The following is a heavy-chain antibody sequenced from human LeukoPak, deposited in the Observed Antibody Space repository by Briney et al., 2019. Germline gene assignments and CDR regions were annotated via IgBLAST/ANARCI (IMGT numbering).Heavy chain of an antibody. Sequence: GGSLRLSCAASGFTFSSYSMNWVRQAPGKGLEWVSFISGTRSYIYYADSVKGRFTISRDNAKNSLYLQMNSLRAEDTAVYYCARGEYGSGSYHIDYWGQGTLVTVSS. D-gene: IGHD3-10*01. V-gene: IGHV3-21*01. CDR1: GFTFSSYS. CDR3: ARGEYGSGSYHIDY. J-gene: IGHJ4*02. CDR2: ISGTRSYI.